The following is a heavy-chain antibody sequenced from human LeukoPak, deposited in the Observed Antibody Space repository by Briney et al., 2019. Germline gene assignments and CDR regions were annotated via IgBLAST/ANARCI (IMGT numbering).Heavy chain of an antibody. D-gene: IGHD3-10*01. CDR1: GGSISSYY. CDR2: IFHSGIT. CDR3: ASLASYGSGSHRPLP. J-gene: IGHJ5*02. V-gene: IGHV4-59*01. Sequence: LETLSLTCSVSGGSISSYYWSWIRQPPGKGLEWIGYIFHSGITNNNPSLKSRVTISVDRSKNQLSLRLSSVTAADTAVYYCASLASYGSGSHRPLPWGQGTLVTVSS.